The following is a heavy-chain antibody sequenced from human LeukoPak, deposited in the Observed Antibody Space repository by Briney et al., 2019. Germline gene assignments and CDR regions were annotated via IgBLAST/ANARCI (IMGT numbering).Heavy chain of an antibody. J-gene: IGHJ6*02. Sequence: PGGSLRLSCAAXGXXXXXXAXXXXXXAXGXXLXXVXXISHDGXHKYXADSVKGQFTIXRDNSKTTVYLQMNSLRGEDTDVYYCARGNSINYYYYGMDVWGQGTTVTVSS. CDR2: ISHDGXHK. CDR3: ARGNSINYYYYGMDV. V-gene: IGHV3-30-3*01. CDR1: GXXXXXXA. D-gene: IGHD3-10*01.